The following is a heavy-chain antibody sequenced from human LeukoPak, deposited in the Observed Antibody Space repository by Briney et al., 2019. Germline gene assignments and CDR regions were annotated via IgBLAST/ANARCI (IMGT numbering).Heavy chain of an antibody. V-gene: IGHV3-11*01. D-gene: IGHD3-16*01. CDR3: TRERRGSYYAFES. CDR2: ITSSGSST. J-gene: IGHJ4*02. Sequence: GGSLRLSCAASGFSFSDYYVSWVRQAPGKGLEWISYITSSGSSTKYADSVKGRLTISRDNAKDSVVLQMNSLRAEDTAVYYCTRERRGSYYAFESWGQGTLVSVSS. CDR1: GFSFSDYY.